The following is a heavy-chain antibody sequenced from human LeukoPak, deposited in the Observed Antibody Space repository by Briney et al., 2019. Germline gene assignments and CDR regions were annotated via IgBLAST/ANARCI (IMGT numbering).Heavy chain of an antibody. V-gene: IGHV3-21*01. J-gene: IGHJ4*02. CDR1: GFTFSSYS. D-gene: IGHD6-19*01. Sequence: GGSLRLSRVASGFTFSSYSMSWVRQAPGKGLEWVSSISSSSSYIYYADSVKGRFTISRDNAKNSLYLQMNSLRAEDTAVYYCARDIAVAAQDNWGQGTLVTVSS. CDR2: ISSSSSYI. CDR3: ARDIAVAAQDN.